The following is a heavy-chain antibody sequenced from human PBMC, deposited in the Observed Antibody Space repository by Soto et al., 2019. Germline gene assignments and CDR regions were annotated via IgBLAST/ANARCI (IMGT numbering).Heavy chain of an antibody. J-gene: IGHJ5*02. V-gene: IGHV4-4*07. Sequence: PSETLSLTCAVSGASISGYYWSWIRKSAGKGLEWIGRIYATGTTDYNPSLKSRVMMSVDTSKKQFSLRLRSVTAADTAVYYCVRDGTKTLRDWFDPWGQGISVTVSS. D-gene: IGHD1-1*01. CDR3: VRDGTKTLRDWFDP. CDR1: GASISGYY. CDR2: IYATGTT.